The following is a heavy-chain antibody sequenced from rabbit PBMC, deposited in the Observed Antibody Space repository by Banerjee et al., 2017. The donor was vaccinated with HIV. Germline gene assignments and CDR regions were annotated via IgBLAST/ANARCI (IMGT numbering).Heavy chain of an antibody. CDR1: GFTLSSYW. CDR3: ARDRGTDSNYYYTFNL. CDR2: ITAGKDIT. J-gene: IGHJ4*01. V-gene: IGHV1S45*01. Sequence: QQQLEESGGDLVKPEGSLTLTCTASGFTLSSYWMSWVRQAPGKGLEWIGSITAGKDITYYASWAKGRFTISQTSSTTVTLQMTSLTAADTATYFCARDRGTDSNYYYTFNLWGPGTLVTVS. D-gene: IGHD8-1*01.